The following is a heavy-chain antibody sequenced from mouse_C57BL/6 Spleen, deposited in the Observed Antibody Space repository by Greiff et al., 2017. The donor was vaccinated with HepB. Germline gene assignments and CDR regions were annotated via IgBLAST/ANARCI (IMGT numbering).Heavy chain of an antibody. J-gene: IGHJ2*01. Sequence: QVHVKQPGAELVKPGASVKMSCKASGYTFTSYWITWVKQRPGQGLEWIGDIYPGSGSTNYNEKFKSKATLTVDTSSSTAYMQLSSLTSEESAVYYCASQLRLRSDYWGQGTTLTVSS. D-gene: IGHD3-2*02. CDR1: GYTFTSYW. CDR2: IYPGSGST. V-gene: IGHV1-55*01. CDR3: ASQLRLRSDY.